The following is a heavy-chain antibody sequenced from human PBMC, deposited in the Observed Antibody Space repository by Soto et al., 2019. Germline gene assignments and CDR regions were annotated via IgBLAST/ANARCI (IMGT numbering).Heavy chain of an antibody. J-gene: IGHJ4*02. V-gene: IGHV3-7*05. CDR1: GFTFSNFW. CDR3: ARDVI. Sequence: EVQLVESGGGLVQPGGSLRLSCAASGFTFSNFWMSWVRQAPGKGLEWVASIKSDGSERSHVDAVRGRFSISRDNARNSLYLQMHSLRAYDTAVYYCARDVICGQRSLVTVSS. CDR2: IKSDGSER.